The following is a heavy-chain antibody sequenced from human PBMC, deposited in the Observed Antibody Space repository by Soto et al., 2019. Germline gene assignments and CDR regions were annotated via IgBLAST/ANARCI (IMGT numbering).Heavy chain of an antibody. CDR1: GYTFTSYH. CDR2: INPSDAGT. CDR3: ARVAYQSLEL. V-gene: IGHV1-46*01. Sequence: QVQLVQSGAEVKKPGASVKVSCKASGYTFTSYHMHWVRQAPGQGLEWMGIINPSDAGTGYAQKFQGRVTLTRDTSTSTVYMELSSLRSDDTAVYYCARVAYQSLELWGQGTLVTVSS. J-gene: IGHJ4*02. D-gene: IGHD2-21*01.